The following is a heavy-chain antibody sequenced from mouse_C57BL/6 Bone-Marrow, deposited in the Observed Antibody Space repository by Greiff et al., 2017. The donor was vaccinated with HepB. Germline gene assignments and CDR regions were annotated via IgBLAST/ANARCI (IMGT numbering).Heavy chain of an antibody. Sequence: EVQLVESEGGLVQPGSSMKLSCTASGFTFSDYYMAWVRQVPEKGLEWVANINYDGSSTYYLDSLKSRFIISRDNAKNILYLQMSSLKSEDTATYYCARPTGTDYYAMDYWGQGTSVTVSS. CDR3: ARPTGTDYYAMDY. CDR2: INYDGSST. J-gene: IGHJ4*01. V-gene: IGHV5-16*01. CDR1: GFTFSDYY. D-gene: IGHD4-1*02.